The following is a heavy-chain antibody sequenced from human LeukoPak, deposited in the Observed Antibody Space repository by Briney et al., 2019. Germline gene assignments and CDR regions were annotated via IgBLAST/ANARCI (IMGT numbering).Heavy chain of an antibody. V-gene: IGHV3-9*01. Sequence: GRSLRLSCAASGFTFDDYAMHWVRQAPGKGLEWVSGISWNSGSIGYADSVKGRFTISRDNAKNSLYLQMNSLRAEDTALYYCAKDMGATVDYYGMDVWGQGTTVTVSS. J-gene: IGHJ6*02. D-gene: IGHD1-26*01. CDR3: AKDMGATVDYYGMDV. CDR1: GFTFDDYA. CDR2: ISWNSGSI.